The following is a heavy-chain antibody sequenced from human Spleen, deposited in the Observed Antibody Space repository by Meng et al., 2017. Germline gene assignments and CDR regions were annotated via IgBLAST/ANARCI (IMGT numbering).Heavy chain of an antibody. CDR3: ARRIGGDLINYYDY. CDR1: GFSFSSYW. CDR2: IYPGDSDT. Sequence: GGSLRLSCKGSGFSFSSYWIAWVRQMPGKGLEWMGIIYPGDSDTRYSPSFQGQVTISADKSISTAYLQWSSLKASDTAMYYCARRIGGDLINYYDYWGQGTLVTVSS. D-gene: IGHD2-21*02. V-gene: IGHV5-51*01. J-gene: IGHJ4*02.